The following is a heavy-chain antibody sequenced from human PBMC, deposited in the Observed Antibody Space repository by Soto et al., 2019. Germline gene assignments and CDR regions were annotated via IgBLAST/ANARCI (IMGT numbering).Heavy chain of an antibody. V-gene: IGHV3-48*01. Sequence: EVQLVESGGGLVQPGGSLRLSCAASGFTFSSYSMNWVRQAPGKGLEWVSYISSSSSTIYYADSVKGRFTISRDNAKNSLYLQLNSLRAEDTAVYYCARESSLMRYSYGHLYYFDYWGQGTLVTVSS. CDR3: ARESSLMRYSYGHLYYFDY. CDR2: ISSSSSTI. CDR1: GFTFSSYS. J-gene: IGHJ4*02. D-gene: IGHD5-18*01.